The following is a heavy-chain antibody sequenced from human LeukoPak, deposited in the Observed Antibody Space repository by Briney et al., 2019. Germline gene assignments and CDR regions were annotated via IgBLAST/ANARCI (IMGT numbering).Heavy chain of an antibody. J-gene: IGHJ6*03. CDR3: ARVSLGYCSGGSCYYYYYMDV. V-gene: IGHV3-21*01. Sequence: PGGSLRLSCAASGFTFSSYSMNWVRQAPGKGLEWVSSISSSSSYIYYADSVKGRFTISRDNAKNSLYLQMNSLRAEDTAVYYCARVSLGYCSGGSCYYYYYMDVWGKGTTVTVS. D-gene: IGHD2-15*01. CDR2: ISSSSSYI. CDR1: GFTFSSYS.